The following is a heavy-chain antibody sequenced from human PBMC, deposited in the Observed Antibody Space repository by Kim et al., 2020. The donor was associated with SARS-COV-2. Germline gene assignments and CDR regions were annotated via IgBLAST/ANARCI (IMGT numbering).Heavy chain of an antibody. Sequence: SETLSLTCTVSGASVSSRSYYWSWIRQPPGKGLEWIGYIYYSGSTNYNPSLKSRVTISVDTSKNQLSLKLSSVTAADTAVYYCAKGLKYYYDSSGSWNYFAYWGQGTLVTVSS. CDR1: GASVSSRSYY. J-gene: IGHJ4*02. CDR2: IYYSGST. CDR3: AKGLKYYYDSSGSWNYFAY. V-gene: IGHV4-61*01. D-gene: IGHD3-22*01.